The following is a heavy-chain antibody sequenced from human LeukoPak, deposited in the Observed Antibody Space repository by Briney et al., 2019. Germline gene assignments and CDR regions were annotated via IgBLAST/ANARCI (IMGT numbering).Heavy chain of an antibody. J-gene: IGHJ5*02. CDR1: GFTFSSYA. CDR3: AKDSLWFGELANNWFDP. V-gene: IGHV3-30*02. Sequence: GGSLGLSCAASGFTFSSYAMHWVRQAPGKGLEWVAFIRYDGSNKYYADSVKGRFTISRDNSKNTLYLQMNSLRAEDTAVYYCAKDSLWFGELANNWFDPWGQGTLVTVSS. D-gene: IGHD3-10*01. CDR2: IRYDGSNK.